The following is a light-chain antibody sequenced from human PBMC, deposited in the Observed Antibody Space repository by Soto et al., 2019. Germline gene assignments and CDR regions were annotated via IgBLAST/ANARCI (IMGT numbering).Light chain of an antibody. V-gene: IGKV3-15*01. Sequence: EIVITPSPATLSVSPGERATLSCRASPSVSSDLAWYQQKPGQAPRLLIFGTSTRATSIPARFTGSGSGTEFTLTISSLQSEDFAVYYCQQYKNWPRTFGQGTKVDIK. CDR3: QQYKNWPRT. J-gene: IGKJ1*01. CDR1: PSVSSD. CDR2: GTS.